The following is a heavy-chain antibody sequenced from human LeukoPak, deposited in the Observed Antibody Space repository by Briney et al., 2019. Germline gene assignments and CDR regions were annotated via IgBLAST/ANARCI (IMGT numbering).Heavy chain of an antibody. Sequence: SETLSLTCTVSGGSLSSRSHYWGWIRQPPGQGLEWIVSLSNSGNTYYNPSLKSRVTISVDTSKNEFSLKLSSVTAADTAVYYCVRWTAGTTEDSWGQGTLVTVSS. CDR1: GGSLSSRSHY. CDR2: LSNSGNT. CDR3: VRWTAGTTEDS. J-gene: IGHJ4*02. D-gene: IGHD1-1*01. V-gene: IGHV4-39*01.